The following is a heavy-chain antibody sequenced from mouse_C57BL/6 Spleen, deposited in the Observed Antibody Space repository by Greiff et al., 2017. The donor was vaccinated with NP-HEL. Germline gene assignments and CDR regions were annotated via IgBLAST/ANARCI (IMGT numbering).Heavy chain of an antibody. CDR3: ARACMITSYAMDY. D-gene: IGHD2-4*01. CDR1: GYAFTNYL. J-gene: IGHJ4*01. V-gene: IGHV1-54*01. CDR2: INPGSGGT. Sequence: VQVVESGAELVRPGTSVKVSCKASGYAFTNYLIEWVKQRPGQGLEWIGVINPGSGGTNYNEKFKGKATLTADKSSSVAYMQLSILTSEDSAVYFCARACMITSYAMDYWGQGTSVTVSS.